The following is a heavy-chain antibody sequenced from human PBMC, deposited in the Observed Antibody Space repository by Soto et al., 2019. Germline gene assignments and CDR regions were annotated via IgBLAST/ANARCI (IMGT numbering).Heavy chain of an antibody. CDR2: IIPILGIA. CDR3: ASGIVRGVITDFDY. Sequence: SVRVSCKASGGTFSSYTISWVRQAPGQGLEWMGRIIPILGIANYAQKFQGRVTITADKSTSTAYMELSSLRSEDTAVYYCASGIVRGVITDFDYWGQGTLVTVSS. J-gene: IGHJ4*02. CDR1: GGTFSSYT. D-gene: IGHD3-10*01. V-gene: IGHV1-69*02.